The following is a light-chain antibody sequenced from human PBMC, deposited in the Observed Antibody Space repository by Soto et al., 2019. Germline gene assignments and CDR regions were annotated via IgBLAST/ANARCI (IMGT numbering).Light chain of an antibody. J-gene: IGKJ4*01. CDR3: QQVKSYPRT. Sequence: DIHLTQSPSSLSASVGDRVTITCRASQAITNNLAWYQQRPGNPPRLLIYEESTLHSGVPSRFSGRKVGTQFILTIDSLQPEDFATYYCQQVKSYPRTFGGGTTGDIK. V-gene: IGKV1-9*01. CDR1: QAITNN. CDR2: EES.